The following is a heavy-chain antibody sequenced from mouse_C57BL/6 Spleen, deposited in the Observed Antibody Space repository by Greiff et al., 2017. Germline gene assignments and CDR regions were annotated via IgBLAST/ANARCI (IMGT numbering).Heavy chain of an antibody. Sequence: VKLLESGAELVKPGASVKISCKASGYAFSSYWMNWVKQRPGKGLEWIGQIYPGDGDTNYNGKFKGKATLTADKSSSTAYMQLSSLTSEDSAVYFCARKARDGYFDYWGQGTTLTVSS. CDR1: GYAFSSYW. CDR2: IYPGDGDT. V-gene: IGHV1-80*01. D-gene: IGHD3-3*01. CDR3: ARKARDGYFDY. J-gene: IGHJ2*01.